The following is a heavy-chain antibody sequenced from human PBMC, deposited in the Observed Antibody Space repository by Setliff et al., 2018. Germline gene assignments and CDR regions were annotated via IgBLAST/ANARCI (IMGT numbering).Heavy chain of an antibody. J-gene: IGHJ6*03. CDR3: ARGGGYNSVSYQGGYYYMDV. V-gene: IGHV4-61*05. CDR2: ISYSGKA. CDR1: GGSISSSTYF. D-gene: IGHD6-19*01. Sequence: SETLSLTCAVSGGSISSSTYFWTWIRQRPGQGLEWIGYISYSGKAHYNPSLESRVVISEDTSKSQFSLTLTSVTAADTAVYYCARGGGYNSVSYQGGYYYMDVWGKGTTVTVSS.